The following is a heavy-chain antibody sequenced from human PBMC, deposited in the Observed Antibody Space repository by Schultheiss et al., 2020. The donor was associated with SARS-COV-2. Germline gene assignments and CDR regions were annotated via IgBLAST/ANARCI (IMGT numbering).Heavy chain of an antibody. CDR3: ARSYGAWYFDL. J-gene: IGHJ2*01. V-gene: IGHV3-74*01. CDR2: INSDGSST. Sequence: GGSLRLSCAASGFTFSSYWMHWVRQAPGKGLVWVSRINSDGSSTSYADSVKGRFTISRDNAKNSLYLQMNSLRADDTAVYYCARSYGAWYFDLWGRGTLVTVSS. D-gene: IGHD3-10*01. CDR1: GFTFSSYW.